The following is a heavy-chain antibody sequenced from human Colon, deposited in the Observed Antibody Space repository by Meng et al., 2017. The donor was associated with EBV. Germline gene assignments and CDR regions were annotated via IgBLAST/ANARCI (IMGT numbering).Heavy chain of an antibody. CDR3: ARGELLWDY. Sequence: LQHPGPGPVQHSQTRSLIFTVSGDSISSCEFFWSWIPQTPGKGRAWIGYTDYRGSTFYHPSLKSRVTISVDTSKNQFSLKLSSVIAADTAVYFCARGELLWDYWGQGTLVTVSS. CDR1: GDSISSCEFF. V-gene: IGHV4-30-4*01. J-gene: IGHJ4*02. CDR2: TDYRGST. D-gene: IGHD2-2*01.